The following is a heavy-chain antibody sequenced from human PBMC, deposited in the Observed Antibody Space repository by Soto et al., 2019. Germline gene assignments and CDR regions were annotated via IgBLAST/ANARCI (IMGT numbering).Heavy chain of an antibody. Sequence: QVQLVESGGGLVKPGGSLRLSCAASGFTFSDYYMSWIRQAPGKGLEWVSYISSSGSTIYYADSVKGRFTISRDNAKNSLFLQVNSLRAEDTAVYYCARVELSSYGLVRAPAYFDYWGQGALVTVSS. V-gene: IGHV3-11*01. CDR3: ARVELSSYGLVRAPAYFDY. D-gene: IGHD5-18*01. CDR1: GFTFSDYY. CDR2: ISSSGSTI. J-gene: IGHJ4*02.